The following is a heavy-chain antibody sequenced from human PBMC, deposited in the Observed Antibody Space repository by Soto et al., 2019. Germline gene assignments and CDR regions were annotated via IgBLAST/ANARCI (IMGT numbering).Heavy chain of an antibody. J-gene: IGHJ4*02. D-gene: IGHD6-13*01. CDR1: GFSLSTSGVG. CDR3: AHTPIAAAAGSFDF. V-gene: IGHV2-5*02. Sequence: QITLKESGPTLVKPTQTLTLTCTFSGFSLSTSGVGVGWIRQPPGKALEWLALIFWDGDKYYRPSLRDRLTITKDTSKNLVVLTMTNMDPMDTATYSCAHTPIAAAAGSFDFWGQGALVTVSS. CDR2: IFWDGDK.